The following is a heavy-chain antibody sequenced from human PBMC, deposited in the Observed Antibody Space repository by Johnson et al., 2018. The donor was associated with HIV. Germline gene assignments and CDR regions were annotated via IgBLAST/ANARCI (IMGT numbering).Heavy chain of an antibody. CDR1: GFTFSSYA. CDR3: ARDRSPYSRVSLGGI. J-gene: IGHJ3*02. Sequence: QVQLVESGGGVVQPGRSLRLSCAASGFTFSSYAMHWVRQAPGKGLEWVAVISYDGSNKYYADSVKGRITVSRDNSKNTLSLQMDSLRHEDTAVYYCARDRSPYSRVSLGGIWGQGTMVTVSS. V-gene: IGHV3-30-3*01. CDR2: ISYDGSNK. D-gene: IGHD1-26*01.